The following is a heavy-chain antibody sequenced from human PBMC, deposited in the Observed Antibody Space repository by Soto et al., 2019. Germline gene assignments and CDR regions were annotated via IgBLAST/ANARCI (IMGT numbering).Heavy chain of an antibody. CDR3: AHGSGWLSDY. D-gene: IGHD6-19*01. J-gene: IGHJ4*02. CDR1: GFSLNSLQVG. V-gene: IGHV2-5*02. Sequence: QIPLKGLVPPLLKPKQPLTLTCTSSGFSLNSLQVGLNWIRQPPGKALEWLGLIYWDDDKQYNPSLKSRLTITRDTSKNQVVLTMTNMDPVDTATYYCAHGSGWLSDYWGQGTLVTVSS. CDR2: IYWDDDK.